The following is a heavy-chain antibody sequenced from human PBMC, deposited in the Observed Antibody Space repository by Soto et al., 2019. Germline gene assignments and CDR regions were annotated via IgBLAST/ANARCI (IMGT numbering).Heavy chain of an antibody. Sequence: SETLSLTCNVSGGSIGSYYWNWLRQPAGKGLEWIGYVYYTGSTNYNHSLEGRATISVDSSKNQVSLNLRSVTAADSATYYCARVITYHYGMDVWGQGITVTVSS. D-gene: IGHD3-16*01. J-gene: IGHJ6*02. V-gene: IGHV4-59*01. CDR3: ARVITYHYGMDV. CDR2: VYYTGST. CDR1: GGSIGSYY.